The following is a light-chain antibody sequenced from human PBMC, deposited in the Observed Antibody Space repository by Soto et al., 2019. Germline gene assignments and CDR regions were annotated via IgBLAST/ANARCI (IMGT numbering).Light chain of an antibody. Sequence: EIVLTQSPGTLSLSPGERATLSCRASQSISRYSAWYPQKPDQAPRLLMYSASTRATDIPDRFSGGGSGTDFTLTISRLEPEDFAVYYCQQYGGSPLYTFGQGTKLEI. CDR2: SAS. V-gene: IGKV3-20*01. CDR3: QQYGGSPLYT. J-gene: IGKJ2*01. CDR1: QSISRY.